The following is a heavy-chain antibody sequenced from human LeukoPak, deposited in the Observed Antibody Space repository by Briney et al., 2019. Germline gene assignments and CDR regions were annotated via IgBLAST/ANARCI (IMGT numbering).Heavy chain of an antibody. CDR3: AKDSPYYYDSSGYYQK. Sequence: GGSLRLSCAASGFTFSSYGMHWVRQAPGKGLEWVAFIRYDGSNKYYADSVKGRFTISRDNSKNTLYLQMNSLRAEDTAVYYCAKDSPYYYDSSGYYQKWGQGTLVTVSS. CDR2: IRYDGSNK. CDR1: GFTFSSYG. V-gene: IGHV3-30*02. J-gene: IGHJ4*02. D-gene: IGHD3-22*01.